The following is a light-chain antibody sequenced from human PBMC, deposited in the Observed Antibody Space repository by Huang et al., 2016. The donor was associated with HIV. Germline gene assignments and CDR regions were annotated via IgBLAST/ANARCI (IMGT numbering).Light chain of an antibody. J-gene: IGKJ2*01. Sequence: EIVLTQSPATLSLSPGERATLPCRASQSVSRDLACYQQKPGQAPRRLICDAANRATGSPARFSGSGSGTDFTLTISSLEPEDFALYYCHQRSDLFTFGRGTKLEIK. CDR2: DAA. CDR3: HQRSDLFT. CDR1: QSVSRD. V-gene: IGKV3-11*01.